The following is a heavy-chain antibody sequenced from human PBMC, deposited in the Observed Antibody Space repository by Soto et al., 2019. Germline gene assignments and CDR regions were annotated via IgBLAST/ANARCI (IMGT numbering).Heavy chain of an antibody. J-gene: IGHJ4*02. CDR1: GFTFSSYG. CDR2: ISYDGSNK. D-gene: IGHD2-8*01. V-gene: IGHV3-30*18. CDR3: AKDIVLMVYAPDQYFDY. Sequence: GGSLRLSCAASGFTFSSYGMHWVRQAPGKGLEWVAVISYDGSNKYYADSVKGRFTISRDNSKNTLYLQMNSLRAEDTAVYYCAKDIVLMVYAPDQYFDYWGQGTLVTVSS.